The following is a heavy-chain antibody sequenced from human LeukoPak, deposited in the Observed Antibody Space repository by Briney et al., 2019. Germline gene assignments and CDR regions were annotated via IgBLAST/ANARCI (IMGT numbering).Heavy chain of an antibody. CDR2: IYYSGTT. D-gene: IGHD3-22*01. J-gene: IGHJ1*01. V-gene: IGHV4-59*01. CDR1: GGSISSYY. CDR3: ASHYYDSSGYTAEYFQH. Sequence: SETLSLTCTVSGGSISSYYWSWIRQPPGKGLEWIGYIYYSGTTNYNPSLKSRVTISVDTSKNQFSLKLSSVTAADTAVYYCASHYYDSSGYTAEYFQHWGQGTLVTVSS.